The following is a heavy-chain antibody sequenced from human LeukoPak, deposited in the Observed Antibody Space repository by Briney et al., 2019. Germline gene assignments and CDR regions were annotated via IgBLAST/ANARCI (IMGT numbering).Heavy chain of an antibody. CDR3: ARDLATRQRTGLYDS. D-gene: IGHD3-16*02. CDR2: IYVDGST. V-gene: IGHV3-66*01. Sequence: GGSLRLSCAASGFPFSSYSMNWVRQAPGKGLQWVSVIYVDGSTYYADSVKGRITISRDNSRNTLYLQMNSLRAEDTAVYYCARDLATRQRTGLYDSWGQGALVTVSS. J-gene: IGHJ4*02. CDR1: GFPFSSYS.